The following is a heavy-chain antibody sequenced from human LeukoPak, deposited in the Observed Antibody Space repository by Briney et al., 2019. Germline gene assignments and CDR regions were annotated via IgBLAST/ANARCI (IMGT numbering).Heavy chain of an antibody. D-gene: IGHD2-8*01. J-gene: IGHJ5*02. CDR1: GGSISTYY. CDR2: IYYSGIT. Sequence: SETLSLACTISGGSISTYYWSWIRQPPGKGLEWIGYIYYSGITKYNPSVKSRVTISVDTSKNQFSLKVSPVTAADTAVYYCARGTNMMASLRFDPWGQGTLVTVSS. V-gene: IGHV4-59*01. CDR3: ARGTNMMASLRFDP.